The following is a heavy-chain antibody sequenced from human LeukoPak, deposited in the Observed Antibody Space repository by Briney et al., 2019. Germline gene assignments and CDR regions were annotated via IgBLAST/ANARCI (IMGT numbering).Heavy chain of an antibody. J-gene: IGHJ3*02. CDR1: GFTFSRYS. D-gene: IGHD3-3*01. V-gene: IGHV3-21*01. CDR3: ARGSRFGVVGRDAFDI. Sequence: QPGGSLRLSRAASGFTFSRYSMNWVRQAPGKGLEWVSSISISSNYIYYADSVKGRFTISRDNAKNSLYLQMNSLRAEDTAVYYCARGSRFGVVGRDAFDIWGQGTMVTVSS. CDR2: ISISSNYI.